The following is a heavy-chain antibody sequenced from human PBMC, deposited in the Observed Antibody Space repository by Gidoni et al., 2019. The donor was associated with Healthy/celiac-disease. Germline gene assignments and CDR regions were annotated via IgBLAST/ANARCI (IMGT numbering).Heavy chain of an antibody. CDR2: IYHSGST. CDR1: GYSISSGYY. CDR3: ARDLVGQGYSNSSYYYYGMDV. J-gene: IGHJ6*02. Sequence: QVQLQESGPGLVKPSETLSLTCAVSGYSISSGYYWGWIRQPPGKGLEWIGSIYHSGSTYYNPSLKSRVTISVDTSKNQCSLKLSSVTAADTAVYYCARDLVGQGYSNSSYYYYGMDVWGQGTTVTVSS. D-gene: IGHD4-4*01. V-gene: IGHV4-38-2*02.